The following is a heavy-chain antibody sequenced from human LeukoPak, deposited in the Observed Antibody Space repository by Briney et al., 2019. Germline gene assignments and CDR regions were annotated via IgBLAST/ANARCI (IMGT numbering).Heavy chain of an antibody. V-gene: IGHV1-69*01. D-gene: IGHD6-13*01. CDR3: AIYLGIAAAGTIGFDY. Sequence: GSSVKVSCNASGGTFSSYAISWVRQAPGQGLEWMGGIIPIFGTANYAQKFQGRVTITADESTSTAYMELSSLRSEDTAVYYCAIYLGIAAAGTIGFDYWGQGTLVTVSS. CDR2: IIPIFGTA. CDR1: GGTFSSYA. J-gene: IGHJ4*02.